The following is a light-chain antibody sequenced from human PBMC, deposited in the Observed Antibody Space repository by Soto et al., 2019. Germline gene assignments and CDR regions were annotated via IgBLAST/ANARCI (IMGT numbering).Light chain of an antibody. Sequence: QSALAQPASVSGSPGQSITIFCTGTSSDVGSYNYVSWYQQHPGRAPKLMIYDVTNRPSGVSNRFSGSKSGSTASLTISGLQAEXEADYFCTSYTTTSTYVFGTGTKVTV. V-gene: IGLV2-14*03. CDR3: TSYTTTSTYV. CDR1: SSDVGSYNY. J-gene: IGLJ1*01. CDR2: DVT.